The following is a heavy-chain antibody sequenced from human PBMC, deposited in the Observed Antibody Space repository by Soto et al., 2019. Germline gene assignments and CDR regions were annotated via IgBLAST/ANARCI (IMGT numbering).Heavy chain of an antibody. J-gene: IGHJ6*02. D-gene: IGHD6-6*01. CDR2: IYHSGST. V-gene: IGHV4-38-2*02. CDR1: GYSISSGYY. Sequence: SETLSLTCSVSGYSISSGYYWGWILQPPGKGLEWIGSIYHSGSTYYNPSLNSRVTISVDTSKNQFSLKLSSVTAADTAVYYCARGMGIAARRPMDVWGQGTTVTVSS. CDR3: ARGMGIAARRPMDV.